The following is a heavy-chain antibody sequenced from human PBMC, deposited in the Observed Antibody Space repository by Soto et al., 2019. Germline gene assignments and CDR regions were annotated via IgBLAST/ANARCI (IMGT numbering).Heavy chain of an antibody. CDR1: CGSINYSY. CDR3: ARVNYGDYYYGMDV. V-gene: IGHV4-59*01. J-gene: IGHJ6*02. Sequence: SETLSLTCTVSCGSINYSYWTWIRQPPGKGLEWIGYISYTGSANYNASLKSRLTISVDTSKNQFSLKLSSVTAADTALYYCARVNYGDYYYGMDVWGQGTTVTVSS. CDR2: ISYTGSA. D-gene: IGHD4-17*01.